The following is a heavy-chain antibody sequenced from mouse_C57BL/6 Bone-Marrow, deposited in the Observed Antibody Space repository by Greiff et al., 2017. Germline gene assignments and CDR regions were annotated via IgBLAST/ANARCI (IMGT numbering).Heavy chain of an antibody. D-gene: IGHD1-1*01. Sequence: VQLQQSGAELARPGASVKLSCKASGYTFTSYGISWVKQRTGQGLEWIGEIYPRSGNTYYNEKFKGKATLTADKSSSTAYMELRSLTSEDSAVYFCARPSYYYGSRYWYFDVWGTGTTVTVSS. J-gene: IGHJ1*03. CDR1: GYTFTSYG. CDR2: IYPRSGNT. CDR3: ARPSYYYGSRYWYFDV. V-gene: IGHV1-81*01.